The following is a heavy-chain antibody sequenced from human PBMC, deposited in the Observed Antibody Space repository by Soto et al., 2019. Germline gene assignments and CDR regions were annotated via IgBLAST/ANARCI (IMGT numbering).Heavy chain of an antibody. V-gene: IGHV1-18*01. D-gene: IGHD1-7*01. CDR1: GYTFSNDA. J-gene: IGHJ4*02. Sequence: QVQLVQSGAEVKKPGASVKVSCKASGYTFSNDAITWVRQAPGQGLEWMGWVSAYNGNTNYAQKFKGRVTMTTDTSTSTAYMEIRSLRYDDTAVSFCARASRYYWNYMMYWGQGTLVTVSS. CDR3: ARASRYYWNYMMY. CDR2: VSAYNGNT.